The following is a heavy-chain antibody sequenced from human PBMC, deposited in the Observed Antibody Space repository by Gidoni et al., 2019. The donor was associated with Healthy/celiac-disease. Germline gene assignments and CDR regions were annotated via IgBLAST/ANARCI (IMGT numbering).Heavy chain of an antibody. CDR3: ARISGSGWFPLYFDY. CDR1: GGPISSSSYY. J-gene: IGHJ4*02. Sequence: QLQLQESGPGLVKPSETLSLTCTVSGGPISSSSYYWGWSRQPPGKGLEWIGSIYYSGGTYYNPSLKSRVTISVDTSKNQFSLKLSSVTAADTAVYYCARISGSGWFPLYFDYWGQGTLVTVSS. D-gene: IGHD6-19*01. V-gene: IGHV4-39*01. CDR2: IYYSGGT.